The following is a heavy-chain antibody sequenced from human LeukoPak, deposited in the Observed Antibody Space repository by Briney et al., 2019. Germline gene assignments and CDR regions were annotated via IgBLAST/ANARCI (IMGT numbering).Heavy chain of an antibody. CDR1: GGSISSYY. V-gene: IGHV4-59*01. J-gene: IGHJ5*02. D-gene: IGHD5-18*01. CDR2: IYYSGST. Sequence: TTSETLSLTCAVSGGSISSYYWSWIRQPPGKGLEWIGYIYYSGSTNYNPSLKSRVTISVDTSKNRFSLKLSSVTAADTAVYYCARQVDTAMVFSWFDPWGQGTLVTVSS. CDR3: ARQVDTAMVFSWFDP.